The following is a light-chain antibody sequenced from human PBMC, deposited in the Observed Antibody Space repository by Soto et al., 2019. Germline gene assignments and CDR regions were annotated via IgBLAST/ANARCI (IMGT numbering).Light chain of an antibody. CDR1: QSVSSN. J-gene: IGKJ5*01. CDR2: DAS. V-gene: IGKV3-11*01. Sequence: EIVMTQSPATLSVSPVERATLSCMASQSVSSNLAWYQQKPGQAPRLLIYDASNRAAGIPARFSGSGSGTDFTLTISSLEPEDFAIYYCQQRQYWPPITFGQGTRLEIK. CDR3: QQRQYWPPIT.